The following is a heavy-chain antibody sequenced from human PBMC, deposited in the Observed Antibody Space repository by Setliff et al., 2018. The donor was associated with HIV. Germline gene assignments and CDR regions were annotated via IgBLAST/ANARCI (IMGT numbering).Heavy chain of an antibody. CDR2: INQDGREK. CDR1: GFTVSPYW. D-gene: IGHD3-10*01. Sequence: GGSLRLSCAASGFTVSPYWMSWVRQGPEGLEWVANINQDGREKNYVDSVKGRFTISRDNAKNSLFLRINSLSAEDTGVFYCARDRGGSDYFDYWGHGTLVTVSS. V-gene: IGHV3-7*01. CDR3: ARDRGGSDYFDY. J-gene: IGHJ4*01.